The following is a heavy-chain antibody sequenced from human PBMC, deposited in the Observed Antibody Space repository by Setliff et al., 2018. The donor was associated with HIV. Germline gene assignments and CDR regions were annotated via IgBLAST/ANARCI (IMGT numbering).Heavy chain of an antibody. Sequence: PGGSLRLSCAASGFTFSSFGMHWVRQAPGKGLEWVSFIQYDGSNKYYAESVKGRFTISRDNSKSTLYLQMNSLRPEDRAVYYCAKDHATSSWFTALLDYWGQGALVTVSS. CDR1: GFTFSSFG. D-gene: IGHD6-13*01. V-gene: IGHV3-30*02. CDR2: IQYDGSNK. CDR3: AKDHATSSWFTALLDY. J-gene: IGHJ4*02.